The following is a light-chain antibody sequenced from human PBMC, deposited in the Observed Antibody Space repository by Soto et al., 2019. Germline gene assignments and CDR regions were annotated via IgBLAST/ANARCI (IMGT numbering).Light chain of an antibody. CDR1: SSDVGGYNY. CDR2: DFI. J-gene: IGLJ2*01. Sequence: QSALTQPASVSGSPGQSITISCTGTSSDVGGYNYVSWYQHHPGKAPKLMIYDFIKRPSGVPDRFSGSKAGNTASLTVSGLQAEDEADYYCSSYGGNNNVLFGGGTQLTV. CDR3: SSYGGNNNVL. V-gene: IGLV2-8*01.